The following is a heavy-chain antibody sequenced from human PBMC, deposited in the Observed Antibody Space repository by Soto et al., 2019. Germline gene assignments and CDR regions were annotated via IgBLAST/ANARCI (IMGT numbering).Heavy chain of an antibody. CDR1: GGSISSGPYS. D-gene: IGHD2-2*01. V-gene: IGHV4-39*01. CDR3: ARLAGYCSGTSCYGSYGMDV. J-gene: IGHJ6*02. Sequence: QLQLLESGPGLVKPSETLSLTCSVSGGSISSGPYSWGWIRQPPGKGLEWIGTFHYSGRTYYSPSLESRFTISVDTSKNQFSLKVSSVTAADTAVFYCARLAGYCSGTSCYGSYGMDVWGQGTTVTVSS. CDR2: FHYSGRT.